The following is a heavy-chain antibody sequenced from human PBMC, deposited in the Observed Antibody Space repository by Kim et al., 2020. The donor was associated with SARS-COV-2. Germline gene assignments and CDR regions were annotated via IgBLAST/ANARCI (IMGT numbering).Heavy chain of an antibody. Sequence: SETLSLTCTVSGDSINSFYWIWIRQSPGKGLEWIGALYYIGTTNYNPSLRSRVSISVDTSKNQFSLKLTSVTAADTAVYFCARVKSDQDEYNFYYYMDVWGKGTTVPVSS. CDR2: LYYIGTT. J-gene: IGHJ6*03. V-gene: IGHV4-59*01. CDR3: ARVKSDQDEYNFYYYMDV. CDR1: GDSINSFY. D-gene: IGHD2-2*01.